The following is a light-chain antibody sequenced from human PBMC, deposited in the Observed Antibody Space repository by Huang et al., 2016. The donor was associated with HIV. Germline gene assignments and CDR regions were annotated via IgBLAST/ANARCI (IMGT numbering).Light chain of an antibody. CDR3: QQYNNWPPWT. CDR2: GSS. V-gene: IGKV3-15*01. CDR1: QSVSSN. J-gene: IGKJ1*01. Sequence: EIVMTQSPATLSVSPGERATLSCRASQSVSSNLAWSQQKPGQAPRLPIYGSSTRATGIPARFSGSGSGTEFTLTISSLQSEDFAVYYCQQYNNWPPWTFGQGTKVEIK.